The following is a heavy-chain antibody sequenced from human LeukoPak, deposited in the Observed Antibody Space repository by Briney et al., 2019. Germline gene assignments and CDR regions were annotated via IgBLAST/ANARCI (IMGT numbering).Heavy chain of an antibody. Sequence: PGGSLRLSCSASGFPFSSYAMHWVRQAPGKGLEYVSAISDSGGSTYYADSVKGRFTISRDNSKNTLYLQMSSLRAEDTAVYYCARVRYSYDSSGIDYWGQGTLVTVSS. CDR2: ISDSGGST. CDR3: ARVRYSYDSSGIDY. CDR1: GFPFSSYA. J-gene: IGHJ4*02. V-gene: IGHV3-64D*09. D-gene: IGHD3-22*01.